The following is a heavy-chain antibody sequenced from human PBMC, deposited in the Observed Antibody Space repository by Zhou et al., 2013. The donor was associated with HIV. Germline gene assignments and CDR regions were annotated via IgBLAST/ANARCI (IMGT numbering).Heavy chain of an antibody. CDR3: ARERQKWARDYHFDY. CDR2: IIPFAAIP. CDR1: GGTFSRYT. V-gene: IGHV1-69*04. J-gene: IGHJ4*02. D-gene: IGHD4-17*01. Sequence: QVHLVQSGAEVKKPGSSVKVSCKLSGGTFSRYTISWVKQAPGRGLEWMGRIIPFAAIPTYAQKFQGRVTLTADMATNTAYMELSRLRFDDTAVYYCARERQKWARDYHFDYWGQGTLVTVSS.